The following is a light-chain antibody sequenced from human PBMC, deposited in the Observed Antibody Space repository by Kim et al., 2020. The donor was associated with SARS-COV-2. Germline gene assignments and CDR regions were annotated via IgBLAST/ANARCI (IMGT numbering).Light chain of an antibody. J-gene: IGLJ3*02. V-gene: IGLV1-47*01. CDR2: RNN. Sequence: QSVLTQPPSASGTHGQRVSISCSGGSSNIGVNDVFWYRQLPGTAPKLIIYRNNQRPSWVPDRFSGSKSGTSASLAISGLRSEDEADYYCVIWDESLSVWVFGGGPQLPVL. CDR1: SSNIGVND. CDR3: VIWDESLSVWV.